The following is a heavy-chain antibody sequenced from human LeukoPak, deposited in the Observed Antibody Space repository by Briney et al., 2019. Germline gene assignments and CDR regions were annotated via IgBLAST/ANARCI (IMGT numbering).Heavy chain of an antibody. Sequence: SETLSLTCTVSGGSISRGDYYSSWIRQPPGKGLEWIGYIYYSGSTYYNPSLKSRVTISVDTSKNQFSLKLSSVTAADTAVYYCARQGPNLTVIVATAVEYWGQGTLVTVSS. CDR3: ARQGPNLTVIVATAVEY. D-gene: IGHD2/OR15-2a*01. CDR2: IYYSGST. CDR1: GGSISRGDYY. J-gene: IGHJ4*02. V-gene: IGHV4-30-4*01.